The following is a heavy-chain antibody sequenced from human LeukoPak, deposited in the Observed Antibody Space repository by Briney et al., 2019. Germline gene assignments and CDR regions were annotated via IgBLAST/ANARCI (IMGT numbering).Heavy chain of an antibody. CDR1: GFTLSSYS. D-gene: IGHD3-10*02. CDR2: ISSSSSYI. Sequence: GGTLRLSCAASGFTLSSYSMKWVRQAPGKGLEWVSFISSSSSYIYYADSVKGRFTISRDNAKNPLYLQMNSLRAEDTAVYYCARGTMFPYYFDYWGQGTLVTVSS. J-gene: IGHJ4*02. CDR3: ARGTMFPYYFDY. V-gene: IGHV3-21*01.